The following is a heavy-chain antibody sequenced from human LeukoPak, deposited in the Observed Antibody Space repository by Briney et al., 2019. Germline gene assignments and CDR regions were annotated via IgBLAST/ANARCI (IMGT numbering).Heavy chain of an antibody. V-gene: IGHV3-48*01. J-gene: IGHJ4*02. D-gene: IGHD1-26*01. Sequence: PGGSLRLSCAASGFTFSSYSMNWVRQAPGKGLEWVSYISSSSSTIYYADPVKGRFTISRDNAKNSLYLQMNSLRAEDTAVYYCATEVGYWGQGTLVTVSS. CDR3: ATEVGY. CDR1: GFTFSSYS. CDR2: ISSSSSTI.